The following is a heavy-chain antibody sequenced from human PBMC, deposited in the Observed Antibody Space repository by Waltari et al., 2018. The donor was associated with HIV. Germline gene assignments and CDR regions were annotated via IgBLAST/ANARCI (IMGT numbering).Heavy chain of an antibody. Sequence: QVQQVQSGAEVKTPGSSVKVSCKASGGTFNNDAITWVRQAPGQGLEWMGGIIPVFGTTNYAQKFQGRLTIIADESTSTGYMELSSLRSEDTAVYYCARMATVVDWYFDLWGRGTLVTVSS. D-gene: IGHD2-15*01. CDR2: IIPVFGTT. CDR3: ARMATVVDWYFDL. J-gene: IGHJ2*01. CDR1: GGTFNNDA. V-gene: IGHV1-69*01.